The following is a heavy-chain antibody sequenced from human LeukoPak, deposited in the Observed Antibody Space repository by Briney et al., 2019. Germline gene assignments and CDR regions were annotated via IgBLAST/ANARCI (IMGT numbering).Heavy chain of an antibody. J-gene: IGHJ4*02. CDR3: ARDPQLEHLFDY. CDR1: GFTFSSYA. CDR2: ISYDGSNK. D-gene: IGHD1-1*01. Sequence: PGGSLRLSSAASGFTFSSYAMHWVRQAPGKGLEWVAVISYDGSNKYYADSVKGRFTISRDNSKNTLYLQMNSLRAEDTAVYYCARDPQLEHLFDYWGQGTLVTVSS. V-gene: IGHV3-30-3*01.